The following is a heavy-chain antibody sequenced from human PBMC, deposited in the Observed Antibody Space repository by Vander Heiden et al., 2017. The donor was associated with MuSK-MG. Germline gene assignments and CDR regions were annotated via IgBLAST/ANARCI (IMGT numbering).Heavy chain of an antibody. CDR2: ISWNSGSI. D-gene: IGHD3-22*01. V-gene: IGHV3-9*01. Sequence: EVQLVESGGGLVQPGRSLRLSCAASGFTFDDHAMHWVRQAPGKGLEWVSGISWNSGSIGYADSVKGRFTISRDNAKNSLYLQMNSLRAEDTALYYCAKWSTYYDSSGYYNYFDYWGQGTLVTVSS. J-gene: IGHJ4*02. CDR1: GFTFDDHA. CDR3: AKWSTYYDSSGYYNYFDY.